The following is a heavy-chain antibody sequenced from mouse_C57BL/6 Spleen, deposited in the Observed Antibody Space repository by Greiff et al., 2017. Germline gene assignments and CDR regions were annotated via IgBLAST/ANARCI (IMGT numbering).Heavy chain of an antibody. Sequence: VQLVESGPELVKPGASVKISCKASGYAFSSSWMNWVKQRPGKGLEWIGRIYPGDGDTNYNGKFKGKATLTADKSSSTAYMQLSSLTSEDSAVYFCARSLYYYGSSPGYFDYWGQGTTLTVSS. D-gene: IGHD1-1*01. CDR1: GYAFSSSW. J-gene: IGHJ2*01. CDR2: IYPGDGDT. CDR3: ARSLYYYGSSPGYFDY. V-gene: IGHV1-82*01.